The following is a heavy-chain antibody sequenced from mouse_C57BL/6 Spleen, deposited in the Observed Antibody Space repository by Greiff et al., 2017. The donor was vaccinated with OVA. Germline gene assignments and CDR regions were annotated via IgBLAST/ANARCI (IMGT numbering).Heavy chain of an antibody. CDR1: GYAFSSYW. V-gene: IGHV1-80*01. Sequence: QVQLQQSGAELVKPGASVKISCKASGYAFSSYWMNWVKQRPGKGLEWIGQIYPGDGDTNYNGKFKGKATLTADKSSSTAYMQLSSLTSEDSAVYFGSIDSSGYFCAMYYCGQGTSVTVAS. J-gene: IGHJ4*01. CDR3: SIDSSGYFCAMYY. D-gene: IGHD3-2*02. CDR2: IYPGDGDT.